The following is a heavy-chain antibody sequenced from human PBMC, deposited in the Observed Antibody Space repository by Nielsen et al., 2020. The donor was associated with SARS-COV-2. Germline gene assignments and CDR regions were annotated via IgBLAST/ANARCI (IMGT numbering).Heavy chain of an antibody. J-gene: IGHJ3*02. Sequence: SQTLSLTCAVYGGSLRGSYWSWIRQSPGKGLQLIGEIHHTGGTNFHPSLKSRVTISVDTSKSQFFLKLSSVTAADTAVYYCANWGHAFDIWGQGTMVTVSS. CDR3: ANWGHAFDI. CDR1: GGSLRGSY. D-gene: IGHD3-16*01. CDR2: IHHTGGT. V-gene: IGHV4-34*01.